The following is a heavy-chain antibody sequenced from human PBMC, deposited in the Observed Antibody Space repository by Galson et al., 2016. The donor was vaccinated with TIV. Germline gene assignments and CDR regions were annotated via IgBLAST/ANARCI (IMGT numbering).Heavy chain of an antibody. Sequence: SLRLSCAASGFTFSDYYMSWIRQAPGKGLEWVSYITGSRSHVDYADSVKGRFTISRDNAKNSVYLQMNSLGAEDTAIYFCARAMDVWGQGTTVTVSS. V-gene: IGHV3-11*05. CDR2: ITGSRSHV. J-gene: IGHJ6*02. CDR1: GFTFSDYY. CDR3: ARAMDV.